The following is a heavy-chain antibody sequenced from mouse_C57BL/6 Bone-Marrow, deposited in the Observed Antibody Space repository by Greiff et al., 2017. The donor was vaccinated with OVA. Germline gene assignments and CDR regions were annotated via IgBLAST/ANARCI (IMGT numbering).Heavy chain of an antibody. CDR1: GFTFSSYA. D-gene: IGHD2-3*01. CDR2: ISDGGSYT. CDR3: GRDRWSFAY. V-gene: IGHV5-4*01. Sequence: DVKLVESGGGLVKPGGSLKLSCAASGFTFSSYAMSWVRQTPEKRLEWVATISDGGSYTYYPDNVKGRFTISRDNAKNNRYLQMSHLKSEDTAMYYCGRDRWSFAYWGQGTLVTVSA. J-gene: IGHJ3*01.